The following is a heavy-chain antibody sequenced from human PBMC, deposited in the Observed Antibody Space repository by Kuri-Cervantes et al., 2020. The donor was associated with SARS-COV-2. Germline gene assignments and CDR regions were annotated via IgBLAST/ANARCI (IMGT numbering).Heavy chain of an antibody. J-gene: IGHJ6*03. CDR2: IWYDGSNK. Sequence: GGSLRLSCAASGFTFSSYGMHWVRQAPGKGLEWVAVIWYDGSNKYYADSVKGRFTISRDNSKNTLYLQMNSLRAEDTAVYYCARDHQYYDFWSGYFTKDYYYYYYMDVWGKGTTVTVSS. D-gene: IGHD3-3*01. V-gene: IGHV3-33*01. CDR1: GFTFSSYG. CDR3: ARDHQYYDFWSGYFTKDYYYYYYMDV.